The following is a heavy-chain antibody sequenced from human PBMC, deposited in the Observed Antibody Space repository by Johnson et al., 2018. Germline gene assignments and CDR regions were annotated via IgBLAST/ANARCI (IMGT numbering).Heavy chain of an antibody. D-gene: IGHD3-16*01. CDR1: GFTFSNYA. J-gene: IGHJ6*03. CDR3: AKARRGGYHGYDMVV. Sequence: VQLVESGGDLVQPGGSLRLSCAASGFTFSNYAMTCVRQSPGKGLEWVATINEDSGEIFYADSVKGRFTISRDNSKDTRSLQMNSLRSEDTAVYYCAKARRGGYHGYDMVVGGKGTTVTVS. CDR2: INEDSGEI. V-gene: IGHV3-23*04.